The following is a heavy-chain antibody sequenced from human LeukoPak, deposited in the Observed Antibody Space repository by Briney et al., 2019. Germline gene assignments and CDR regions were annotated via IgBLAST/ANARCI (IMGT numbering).Heavy chain of an antibody. CDR3: TREGGAGGFDY. CDR1: GFIFGNYV. J-gene: IGHJ4*02. CDR2: VSYDETNK. Sequence: GGSLRLSCAASGFIFGNYVMHWVRQAPSKGLEWVATVSYDETNKYYAESVKGRFTISRDNVKNTLFLQLNSLRSEDTAVYYCTREGGAGGFDYWGQGTLVTVSS. D-gene: IGHD1-1*01. V-gene: IGHV3-30-3*01.